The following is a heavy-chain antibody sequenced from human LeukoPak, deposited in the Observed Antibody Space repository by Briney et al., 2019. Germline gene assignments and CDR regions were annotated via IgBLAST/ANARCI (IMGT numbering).Heavy chain of an antibody. D-gene: IGHD2-2*01. V-gene: IGHV3-23*01. CDR3: ASSGEPDIVVVPAAPKWGSFDY. CDR1: GFTFSSYA. CDR2: ISGSGGST. J-gene: IGHJ4*02. Sequence: QAGGSLRLSCAASGFTFSSYAMSWVRQAPGKGLEWVSAISGSGGSTYYADSVKGRFTISRDNSKNTLYLQMNSLRAEDTAVYYCASSGEPDIVVVPAAPKWGSFDYWGQGTLVTVSS.